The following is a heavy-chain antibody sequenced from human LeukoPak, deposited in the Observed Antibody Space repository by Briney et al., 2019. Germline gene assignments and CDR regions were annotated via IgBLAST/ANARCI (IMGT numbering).Heavy chain of an antibody. V-gene: IGHV3-9*01. CDR1: GFTFEDYA. D-gene: IGHD3-10*01. CDR2: ISWDSGSI. Sequence: PGRSLSLSRAASGFTFEDYAMCWVRQDPGKCLEWLSGISWDSGSIGYADSVKGRFTIFRDNAMNSLYLQMNSLRAEDTALYYCASNGRYYGSGSFVYYFDYWGQGDLVTVSS. CDR3: ASNGRYYGSGSFVYYFDY. J-gene: IGHJ4*02.